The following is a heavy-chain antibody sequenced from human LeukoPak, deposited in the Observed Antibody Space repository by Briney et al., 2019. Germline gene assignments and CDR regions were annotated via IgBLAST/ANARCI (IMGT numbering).Heavy chain of an antibody. CDR2: IIPIFGTA. Sequence: GASVKVSCKASGGTFSSYAISWVRQAPGQGLEWMGGIIPIFGTANYAQKFQGRVTITADESTSTAYMELSSLRSEDTAIYYCATVQYTLLPGYLNYMEVWGKGTTVTISS. CDR3: ATVQYTLLPGYLNYMEV. J-gene: IGHJ6*03. D-gene: IGHD3-9*01. V-gene: IGHV1-69*13. CDR1: GGTFSSYA.